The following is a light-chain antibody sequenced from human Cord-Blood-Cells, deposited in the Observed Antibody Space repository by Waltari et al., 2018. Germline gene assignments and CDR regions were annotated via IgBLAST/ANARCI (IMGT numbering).Light chain of an antibody. V-gene: IGLV2-14*01. J-gene: IGLJ3*02. Sequence: QSALTQPASVSGSPGQSITISCTGTSSDVGGYNYVSWYQQHPGKAPKLMIYDVSKRPSGVSNRFSGSKSGNTASLPISGVQAEDEADYYCSSYTSSSTWVFGGGTKLTVL. CDR3: SSYTSSSTWV. CDR2: DVS. CDR1: SSDVGGYNY.